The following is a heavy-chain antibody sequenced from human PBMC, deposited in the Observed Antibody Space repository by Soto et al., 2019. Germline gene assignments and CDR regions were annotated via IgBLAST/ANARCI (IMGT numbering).Heavy chain of an antibody. CDR3: ASSACGSGGSCYFPYYYGMDV. J-gene: IGHJ6*02. CDR1: GGSISSSSYY. D-gene: IGHD2-15*01. Sequence: PSETLSLTCTVSGGSISSSSYYWGWIRQPPGKGLEWIGSIYYSGSTYYNPSLKSRVTISVDTSKNQFSLKLSSVTAADTAVYYCASSACGSGGSCYFPYYYGMDVWGQGTTVTVSS. CDR2: IYYSGST. V-gene: IGHV4-39*01.